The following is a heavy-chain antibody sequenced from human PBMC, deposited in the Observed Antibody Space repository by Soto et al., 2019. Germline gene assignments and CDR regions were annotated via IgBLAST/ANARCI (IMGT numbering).Heavy chain of an antibody. Sequence: PGGSLRLSCAASGFTFSGSAMHWVRQASGKGLEWVGRIRSKANSYATAYAASVKGRFTISRDDSKNTAYLQMNSLKTEDTAVYYCTRPSNSGVRTPRTDYWGQGTLVTVSS. CDR2: IRSKANSYAT. V-gene: IGHV3-73*01. J-gene: IGHJ4*02. CDR3: TRPSNSGVRTPRTDY. CDR1: GFTFSGSA. D-gene: IGHD1-7*01.